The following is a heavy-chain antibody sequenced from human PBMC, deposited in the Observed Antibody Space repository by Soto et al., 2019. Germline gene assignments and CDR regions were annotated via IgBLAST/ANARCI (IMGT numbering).Heavy chain of an antibody. CDR2: IIPILGIT. Sequence: SVKVSCKASGGTFSSYAISWVRQAPGQGLEWMGRIIPILGITNYAQKFQGRVTITADESTSTAYMELSSLRSEDTAVYYCARVPGCSGGSCYSNFDYWGQGTLVTVSS. CDR1: GGTFSSYA. CDR3: ARVPGCSGGSCYSNFDY. J-gene: IGHJ4*02. V-gene: IGHV1-69*04. D-gene: IGHD2-15*01.